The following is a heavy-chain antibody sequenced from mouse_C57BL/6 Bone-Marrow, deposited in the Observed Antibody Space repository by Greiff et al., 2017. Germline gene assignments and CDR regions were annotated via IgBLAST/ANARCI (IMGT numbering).Heavy chain of an antibody. Sequence: VKLQQSGAELVKPGASVKMSCKASGYTFTTYPIEWMKQNHGKSLEWIGNFHPYNDDTKYNEKFKGKATLTVEKSSSTVYLELSRLTSDDSAVYYCAIGIYDGYPYAMDYWGQGTSGTVSS. J-gene: IGHJ4*01. V-gene: IGHV1-47*01. CDR2: FHPYNDDT. CDR1: GYTFTTYP. D-gene: IGHD2-3*01. CDR3: AIGIYDGYPYAMDY.